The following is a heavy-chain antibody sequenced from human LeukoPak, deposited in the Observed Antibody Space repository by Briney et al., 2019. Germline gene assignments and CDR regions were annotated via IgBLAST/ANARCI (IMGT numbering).Heavy chain of an antibody. CDR1: GYTFTGYY. D-gene: IGHD1-7*01. V-gene: IGHV1-2*06. CDR3: ARRRNYVYYYYGMDV. CDR2: INPNSGGT. Sequence: ASVKVSCKASGYTFTGYYMHWVRQAPGQGLEWMGRINPNSGGTNYAQKFQGRVTMTRDTSISTAYMELSSLRSEDTAVYYCARRRNYVYYYYGMDVWGQGTTVTVSS. J-gene: IGHJ6*02.